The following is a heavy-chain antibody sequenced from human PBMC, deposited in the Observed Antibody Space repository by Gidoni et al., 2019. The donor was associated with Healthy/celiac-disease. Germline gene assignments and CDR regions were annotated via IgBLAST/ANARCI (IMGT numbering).Heavy chain of an antibody. V-gene: IGHV4-59*08. Sequence: QVQLQESGPGLVKPSETLSLTCTVSGGSISSYYWSWIRQPPGKGLEWIGYIYYSGSTNYNPSLKSRVTISVDTSKNQFSLKLSSVTAADTAVYYCARVSMVTRWFDPWGQGTLVTVSS. CDR1: GGSISSYY. CDR3: ARVSMVTRWFDP. J-gene: IGHJ5*02. CDR2: IYYSGST. D-gene: IGHD5-18*01.